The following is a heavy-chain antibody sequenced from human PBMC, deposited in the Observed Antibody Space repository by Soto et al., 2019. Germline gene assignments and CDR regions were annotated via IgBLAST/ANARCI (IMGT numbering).Heavy chain of an antibody. V-gene: IGHV4-59*01. CDR2: IYYSGST. J-gene: IGHJ5*02. Sequence: SETLSLTCTVSGGSISSYYWSWIRQPPGKGLEWIGYIYYSGSTNYNPSLKSRVTISVDTSKNQFSLKLSSVTAADTAVYYCARGEDPYYYFWSGYPGALFDPCGQGTLVTVSS. CDR1: GGSISSYY. CDR3: ARGEDPYYYFWSGYPGALFDP. D-gene: IGHD3-3*01.